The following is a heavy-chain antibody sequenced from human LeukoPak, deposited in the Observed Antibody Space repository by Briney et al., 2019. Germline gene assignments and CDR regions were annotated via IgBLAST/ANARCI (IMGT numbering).Heavy chain of an antibody. CDR2: IDPSDSYT. V-gene: IGHV5-10-1*01. D-gene: IGHD2-2*01. CDR1: GYSFTSYW. J-gene: IGHJ5*02. Sequence: GESLRISCKGSGYSFTSYWISWVRQMPGKGLERMGRIDPSDSYTNYSPSFQGHVTISADKSISTAYLQWSSLKASDTAMYYCARHVSQGYCSSTSCYPGTWFDPWGQGTLVTVSS. CDR3: ARHVSQGYCSSTSCYPGTWFDP.